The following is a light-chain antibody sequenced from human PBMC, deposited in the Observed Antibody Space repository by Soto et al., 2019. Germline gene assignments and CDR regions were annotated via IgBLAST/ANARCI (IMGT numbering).Light chain of an antibody. CDR3: SSYAGSNNVV. Sequence: QSALTQPPSASGSPGQSVTISCTGTSSDVGGYNYVSWYQQHPGKAPKLMIYEVNKRPSGVPDRFSGSKSGNTASLTVSGLQAEDEADYCCSSYAGSNNVVFGGGTQLTVL. J-gene: IGLJ2*01. CDR2: EVN. CDR1: SSDVGGYNY. V-gene: IGLV2-8*01.